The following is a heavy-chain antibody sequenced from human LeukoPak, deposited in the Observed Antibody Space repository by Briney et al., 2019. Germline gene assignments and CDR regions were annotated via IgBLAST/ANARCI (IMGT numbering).Heavy chain of an antibody. CDR2: INPTGGTT. Sequence: ASVKVSCRASGYTFTSYYIHWVRQAPGQGLEWMGIINPTGGTTMYAQKFQDRITMTRDTSMSTVYMELNSLRSEDTAVYYCARDRGIPATTTWGYFFDYWGQGTLVTVSS. D-gene: IGHD6-13*01. CDR1: GYTFTSYY. V-gene: IGHV1-46*01. J-gene: IGHJ4*02. CDR3: ARDRGIPATTTWGYFFDY.